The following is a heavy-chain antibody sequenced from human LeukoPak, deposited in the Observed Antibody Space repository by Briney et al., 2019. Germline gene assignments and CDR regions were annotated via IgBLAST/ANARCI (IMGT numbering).Heavy chain of an antibody. V-gene: IGHV1-69*06. Sequence: SVKVSCKASGGTFSSYAISWVRQAPGQGLEWMGGIIPIFGTANYAQKFQGRVTITADKSTSTAYMELSSLRSEDTAVYYCARGIAAAGPAYYFDYWGQGTLVTVSS. CDR3: ARGIAAAGPAYYFDY. CDR2: IIPIFGTA. CDR1: GGTFSSYA. D-gene: IGHD6-13*01. J-gene: IGHJ4*02.